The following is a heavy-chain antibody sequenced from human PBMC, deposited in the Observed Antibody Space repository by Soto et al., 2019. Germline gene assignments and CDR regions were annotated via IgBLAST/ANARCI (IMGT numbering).Heavy chain of an antibody. CDR2: IYYSGST. CDR3: ASSGYDFWSGYPYGMDV. CDR1: GCSISSGGYY. V-gene: IGHV4-31*03. D-gene: IGHD3-3*01. Sequence: TLSLTCTISGCSISSGGYYWSWIRQHPGKGLEWIGYIYYSGSTYYNPSLKSRVTISVDTSKNQFSLKLSSVTAADTAVYYCASSGYDFWSGYPYGMDVWGQGTTVTVSS. J-gene: IGHJ6*02.